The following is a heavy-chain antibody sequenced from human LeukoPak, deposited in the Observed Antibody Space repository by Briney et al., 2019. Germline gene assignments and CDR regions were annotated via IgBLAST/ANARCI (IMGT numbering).Heavy chain of an antibody. CDR2: IKQDGSEK. D-gene: IGHD6-19*01. J-gene: IGHJ4*02. V-gene: IGHV3-7*01. CDR1: GFTFSNAW. CDR3: ARDAGSGWSYFDY. Sequence: PGGPLRLSCAASGFTFSNAWMSWVRQAPGKGLEWVANIKQDGSEKYYVDSVKGRFTISRDNAKNSLYLQMNSLRAEDTAVYYCARDAGSGWSYFDYWGQGTLVTVSS.